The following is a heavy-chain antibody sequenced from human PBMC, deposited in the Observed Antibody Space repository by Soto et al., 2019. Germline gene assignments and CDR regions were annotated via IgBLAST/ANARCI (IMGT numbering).Heavy chain of an antibody. CDR1: GFSLTTDGAA. CDR2: IYWDDDK. V-gene: IGHV2-5*02. CDR3: VQRQSVAAAFAF. Sequence: QITLKESGPTLVKPTQTLTLTCTVSGFSLTTDGAAVGWIRQPPGRTLECLAFIYWDDDKRYSPSLKTRVTITKDTSKNQVVLTMTNMDPVDTGTYYCVQRQSVAAAFAFWGQGSLVTVSS. J-gene: IGHJ4*02. D-gene: IGHD6-13*01.